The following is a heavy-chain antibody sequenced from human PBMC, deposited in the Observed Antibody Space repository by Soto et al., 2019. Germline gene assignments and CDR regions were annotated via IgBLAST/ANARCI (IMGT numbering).Heavy chain of an antibody. CDR2: ISGSGGST. J-gene: IGHJ4*02. D-gene: IGHD1-26*01. V-gene: IGHV3-23*01. CDR1: GFTFSSYA. CDR3: ARRGSGSDFEF. Sequence: EVQLLESGGGLVQPGGSLRLSCAASGFTFSSYAMRWVRQAPVKGLEWVSAISGSGGSTYYADSVKGRFTISRDNSKNTLYLRMSRLRAEDTAVYYGARRGSGSDFEFWGQGTLVTVSS.